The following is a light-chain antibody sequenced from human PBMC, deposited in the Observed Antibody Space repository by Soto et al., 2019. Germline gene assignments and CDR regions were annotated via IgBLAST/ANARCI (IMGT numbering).Light chain of an antibody. CDR3: QQYYYLPYT. Sequence: DIQMTQSPSSLSASVGDRVTITCQASQSISKEVNWYQQKPGKAPKLLMYEASNLETGVPSRFSGSGSQTYFTFTISSLQPEDIATYYCQQYYYLPYTFGQGTKLQI. CDR2: EAS. J-gene: IGKJ2*01. CDR1: QSISKE. V-gene: IGKV1-33*01.